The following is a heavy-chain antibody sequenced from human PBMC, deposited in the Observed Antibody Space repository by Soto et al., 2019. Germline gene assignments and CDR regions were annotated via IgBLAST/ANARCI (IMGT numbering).Heavy chain of an antibody. CDR1: GFTFSSYF. Sequence: QVQLVESGGGVVQPGRSLRLSCAASGFTFSSYFMHWVRQASGKGLEWVAVISHDGSNKFYADSVKGRFTISRDNSKNTLYLQMNSLRAEDTAVYYCARGRSGQSSPGGYWGQGTLVTVSS. J-gene: IGHJ4*02. CDR3: ARGRSGQSSPGGY. V-gene: IGHV3-30*04. D-gene: IGHD3-16*01. CDR2: ISHDGSNK.